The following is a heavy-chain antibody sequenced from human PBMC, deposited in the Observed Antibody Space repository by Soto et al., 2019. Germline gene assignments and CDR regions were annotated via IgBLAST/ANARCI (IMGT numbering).Heavy chain of an antibody. Sequence: PGGSLRLSCAASGFTFSSYEMNWVRQAPGKGLEWVSYISSSGSTIYYADSVKGRFTISRDNAKNSLYLQMNSLRAEDTAVYYCARDGEAAAGYDAFEIWGQGTMVTVSS. D-gene: IGHD6-13*01. CDR2: ISSSGSTI. J-gene: IGHJ3*02. CDR3: ARDGEAAAGYDAFEI. CDR1: GFTFSSYE. V-gene: IGHV3-48*03.